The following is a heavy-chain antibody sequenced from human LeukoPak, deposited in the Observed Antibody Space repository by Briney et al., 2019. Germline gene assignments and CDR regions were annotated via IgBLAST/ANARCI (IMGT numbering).Heavy chain of an antibody. CDR3: ALNSDYGGNSGGVYYYYYGMDV. Sequence: PSETLSLTCTVSGGSISSGGYYWSWIRQHPGKGLEWIGYIYYSGSTYYNPSLKSRVTISVDTSKNQFSLKLSSVTAADTAVYYCALNSDYGGNSGGVYYYYYGMDVWGQGPRSPSP. CDR1: GGSISSGGYY. CDR2: IYYSGST. V-gene: IGHV4-31*03. J-gene: IGHJ6*02. D-gene: IGHD4-23*01.